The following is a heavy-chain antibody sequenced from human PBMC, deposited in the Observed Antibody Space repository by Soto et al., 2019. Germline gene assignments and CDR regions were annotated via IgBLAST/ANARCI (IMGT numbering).Heavy chain of an antibody. CDR3: ASLDIVFSPEPTGKNSDV. CDR1: GFTFSSYS. D-gene: IGHD2-15*01. J-gene: IGHJ6*02. CDR2: TSSSSSTI. V-gene: IGHV3-48*02. Sequence: PGGSLRLSCAASGFTFSSYSMNWVRQAPGKGLEWVSYTSSSSSTIYYADSVKGRFTISRDNAKNSLYLQMNSLRDEDTAVYYCASLDIVFSPEPTGKNSDVWGQGTTVTVSS.